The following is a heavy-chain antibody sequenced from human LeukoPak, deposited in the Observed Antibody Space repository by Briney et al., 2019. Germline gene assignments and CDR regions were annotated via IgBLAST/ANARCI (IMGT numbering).Heavy chain of an antibody. CDR3: ARRAGGLARNNWFDP. D-gene: IGHD3-16*01. CDR1: GVTFSNYG. CDR2: IRYDGNNK. Sequence: VGSLRLSCGASGVTFSNYGMLWVRQAPGKGLEWVAFIRYDGNNKLYADSMKGRFTISRDNSKNTLYLHINSLRAEDTAVYYCARRAGGLARNNWFDPWGQGTLVTVSS. J-gene: IGHJ5*02. V-gene: IGHV3-30*02.